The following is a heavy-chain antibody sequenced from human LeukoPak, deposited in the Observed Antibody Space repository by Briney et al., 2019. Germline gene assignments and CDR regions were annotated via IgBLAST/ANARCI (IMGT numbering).Heavy chain of an antibody. CDR3: ARDPTGPYSREDYFDY. J-gene: IGHJ4*02. Sequence: SETLSLTCTVSGGSISSYYWSWIRQPPGKGLEWIGYIYYSGSTNYNPSLKSRVTISVDTSKNQFSLKLSSVTAADTAVYYCARDPTGPYSREDYFDYWGRGTLVTVSS. CDR2: IYYSGST. V-gene: IGHV4-59*12. CDR1: GGSISSYY. D-gene: IGHD3-16*01.